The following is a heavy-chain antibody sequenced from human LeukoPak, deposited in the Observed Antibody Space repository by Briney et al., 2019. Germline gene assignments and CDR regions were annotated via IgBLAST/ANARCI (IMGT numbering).Heavy chain of an antibody. Sequence: ASVKVSCKASGYTFTSYYMHWVRQAPGQGLEWMGIINPSGGSTSYAQKFQGRVTMTRDMSTSTVYMELSSLRSEDTAVYYCARDFESGPFDYWDQGTLVTVPS. CDR3: ARDFESGPFDY. J-gene: IGHJ4*02. V-gene: IGHV1-46*01. D-gene: IGHD3-3*01. CDR2: INPSGGST. CDR1: GYTFTSYY.